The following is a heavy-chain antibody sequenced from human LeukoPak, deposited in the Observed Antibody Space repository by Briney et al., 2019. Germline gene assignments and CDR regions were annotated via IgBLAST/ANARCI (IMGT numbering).Heavy chain of an antibody. Sequence: QPGGSLRLSCAGSGFTFGSYAMSWVRQAPGKGLEWVSAIGATTYYADSVKGRFIISRDNSKNTLYLQMNSLRAEDTAVFYCARGNFRRDGYNFDYWGQGTLVTVSS. J-gene: IGHJ4*02. D-gene: IGHD5-24*01. CDR1: GFTFGSYA. CDR3: ARGNFRRDGYNFDY. CDR2: IGATT. V-gene: IGHV3-23*01.